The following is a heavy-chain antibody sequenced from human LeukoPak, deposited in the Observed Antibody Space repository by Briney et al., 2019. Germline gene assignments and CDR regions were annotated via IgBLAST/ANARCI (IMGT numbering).Heavy chain of an antibody. V-gene: IGHV3-23*01. D-gene: IGHD6-13*01. CDR2: ISGSGGST. Sequence: GGSLRLSCAASGFTFSSYAMSWVRPAPGKGLEWVSAISGSGGSTYYADTVKGRFTISRDNSKNTLYLQMNSLRAEDTAVYYCAKDRTGSSSYVDWFDPWGQGTLVTVSS. J-gene: IGHJ5*02. CDR3: AKDRTGSSSYVDWFDP. CDR1: GFTFSSYA.